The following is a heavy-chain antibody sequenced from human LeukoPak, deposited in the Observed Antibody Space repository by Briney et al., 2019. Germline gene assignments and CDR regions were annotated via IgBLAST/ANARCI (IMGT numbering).Heavy chain of an antibody. CDR1: GFTFSDYV. CDR3: ATSRWWDGEAYFDL. J-gene: IGHJ4*02. CDR2: FSGSDSNT. Sequence: GGSLRLSCAASGFTFSDYVMSWVRQAPGKGLEWVSAFSGSDSNTDYYAASVKGRFTLSRDNSKNTLYLQMNSLRAEDTAIYYCATSRWWDGEAYFDLWGQGTLVTVSS. V-gene: IGHV3-23*01. D-gene: IGHD2-15*01.